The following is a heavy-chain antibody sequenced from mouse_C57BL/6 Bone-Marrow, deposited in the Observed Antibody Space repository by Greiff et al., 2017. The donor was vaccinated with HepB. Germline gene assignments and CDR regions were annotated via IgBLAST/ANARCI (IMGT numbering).Heavy chain of an antibody. CDR2: ISPGDGDT. D-gene: IGHD1-1*01. V-gene: IGHV1-80*01. J-gene: IGHJ3*01. CDR1: GYAFSSYW. CDR3: ARSCYYYGSSLFAY. Sequence: VKLVESGAELVKPGASVKISCKASGYAFSSYWMNWVKQRPGKGLEWIGQISPGDGDTTYNGKFKGKATLTADKSSSTAYMQLSSLTSADSAVYFCARSCYYYGSSLFAYWGQGTLVTVSA.